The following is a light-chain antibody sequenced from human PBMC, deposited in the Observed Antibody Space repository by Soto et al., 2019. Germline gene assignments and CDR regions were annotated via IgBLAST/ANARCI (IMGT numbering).Light chain of an antibody. J-gene: IGKJ2*01. CDR2: DAS. V-gene: IGKV3-15*01. CDR1: QSVSSY. Sequence: EIVMTQSPATLSVSPGERVTLSCRASQSVSSYLAWYQQKPGLPPRLLIYDASTRATGIPDRFSGSGSGTDVTLTISSLQSADFAVYYCQQYSNWPPLYTFGRGTKLEIK. CDR3: QQYSNWPPLYT.